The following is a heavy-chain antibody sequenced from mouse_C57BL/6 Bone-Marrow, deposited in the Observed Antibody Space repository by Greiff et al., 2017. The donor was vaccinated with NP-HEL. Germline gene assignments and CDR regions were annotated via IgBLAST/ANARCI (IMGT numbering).Heavy chain of an antibody. J-gene: IGHJ2*01. D-gene: IGHD1-1*01. V-gene: IGHV1-69*01. Sequence: QVQLQQPGAELVMPGASVKLSCKASGYTFTSYWMHWVKQRPGQGLEWIGEIDPSDSYTNYNQKFKGKSTLTVDKSSSTAYMQLSSLTSEDSAVYYCARLSYYGKGYWGQGTTLTVSS. CDR1: GYTFTSYW. CDR3: ARLSYYGKGY. CDR2: IDPSDSYT.